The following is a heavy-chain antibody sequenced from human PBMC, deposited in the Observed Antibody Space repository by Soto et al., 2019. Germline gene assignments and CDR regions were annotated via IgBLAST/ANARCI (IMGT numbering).Heavy chain of an antibody. V-gene: IGHV1-46*01. D-gene: IGHD5-18*01. Sequence: QVQLVQSGAEVKKPGASVKVSCKASGYTFTSYYMHWVRQAPGKGLEWMGIINPSGGSTSYAQNFQGRVSMTSDTSTSTVYMEPGSLRAEVTAVYYCARDLGGGYSYGLDFDYWGQGTLVTVSS. CDR3: ARDLGGGYSYGLDFDY. CDR1: GYTFTSYY. J-gene: IGHJ4*02. CDR2: INPSGGST.